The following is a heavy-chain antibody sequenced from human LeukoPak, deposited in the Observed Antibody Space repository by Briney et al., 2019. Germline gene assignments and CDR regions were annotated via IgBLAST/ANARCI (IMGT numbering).Heavy chain of an antibody. CDR2: MNPNSGNT. J-gene: IGHJ6*02. CDR3: ARGYSSGWYIPYYYGMDV. CDR1: GYTFTSYD. D-gene: IGHD6-19*01. V-gene: IGHV1-8*01. Sequence: ASVKVSCKASGYTFTSYDINWVRQATGQGLEWMGWMNPNSGNTGYAQKFQGRVTMTRNTSISTAYMELSSLRSVDTAVYYCARGYSSGWYIPYYYGMDVWGQGTTVTVSS.